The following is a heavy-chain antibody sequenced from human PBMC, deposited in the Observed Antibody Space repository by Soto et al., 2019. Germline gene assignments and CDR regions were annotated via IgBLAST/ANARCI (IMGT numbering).Heavy chain of an antibody. CDR2: ISSGGST. V-gene: IGHV3-66*01. CDR1: GFTVSNLY. Sequence: EVQLVESGGGLVQPGGSLRLSCAASGFTVSNLYMTWVRQAPGKGLQWVAVISSGGSTYYADSVKGRFTISRDNSKNTLYLEMNSLRAEVTAVYYCARDTLGGAYDFLHGGQGTLVTVSS. D-gene: IGHD3-3*01. CDR3: ARDTLGGAYDFLH. J-gene: IGHJ4*02.